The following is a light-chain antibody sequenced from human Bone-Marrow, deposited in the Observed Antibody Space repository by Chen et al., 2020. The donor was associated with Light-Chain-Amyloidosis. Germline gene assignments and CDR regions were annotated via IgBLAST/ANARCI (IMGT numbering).Light chain of an antibody. Sequence: SYVLTQPSSVSVAPGQTATIACGGNNIGSTSVHGYQQKPGQAPLLVVYDDSDRPSGIPGRLSGSNSGNTATLTISRVEAGDEADYYCQVWDRSSDRPVFGGGTKLTVL. J-gene: IGLJ3*02. CDR3: QVWDRSSDRPV. CDR2: DDS. V-gene: IGLV3-21*02. CDR1: NIGSTS.